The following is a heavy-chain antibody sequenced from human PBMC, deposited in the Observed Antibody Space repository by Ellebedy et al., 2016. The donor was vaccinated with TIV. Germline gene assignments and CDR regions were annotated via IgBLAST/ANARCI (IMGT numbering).Heavy chain of an antibody. CDR1: GFTFSNAW. J-gene: IGHJ4*02. D-gene: IGHD3/OR15-3a*01. Sequence: GESLKISCAASGFTFSNAWMNWVRQAPGKGLEWVGRIKSKTDGGTTDYAAPVKGRFTISRDDSKNTLYLQMNSLKTEDTAVYYCTTRSFWTTGIGGGVEWGQGTLVTVSS. V-gene: IGHV3-15*07. CDR2: IKSKTDGGTT. CDR3: TTRSFWTTGIGGGVE.